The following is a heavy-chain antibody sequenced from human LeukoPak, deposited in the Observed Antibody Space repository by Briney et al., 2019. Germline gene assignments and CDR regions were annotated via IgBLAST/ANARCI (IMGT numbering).Heavy chain of an antibody. Sequence: SETLSLTCAVYGRSFSGYYWSWIRQPPGKGLEWIGEINHSGSTNYNPSLKSRVTISVDTSKNQFSLKLSSVTAADTAVYYCARTRVRYSGSYFDYWGQGTLVTVSS. D-gene: IGHD1-26*01. CDR2: INHSGST. CDR3: ARTRVRYSGSYFDY. CDR1: GRSFSGYY. V-gene: IGHV4-34*01. J-gene: IGHJ4*02.